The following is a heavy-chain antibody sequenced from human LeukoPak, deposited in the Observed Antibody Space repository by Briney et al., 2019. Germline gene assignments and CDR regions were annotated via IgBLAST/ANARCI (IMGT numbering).Heavy chain of an antibody. CDR2: INPNSGGT. J-gene: IGHJ4*02. CDR1: GYTFTGYY. Sequence: ASVKVSCKASGYTFTGYYMHWVRQAPGQGLERMGWINPNSGGTNYAQKFQGRVTMTRDTSISTAYMELSRLRSDDTAVYYCAREKVRGTTVDYWGQGTLVTVSS. D-gene: IGHD1-7*01. V-gene: IGHV1-2*02. CDR3: AREKVRGTTVDY.